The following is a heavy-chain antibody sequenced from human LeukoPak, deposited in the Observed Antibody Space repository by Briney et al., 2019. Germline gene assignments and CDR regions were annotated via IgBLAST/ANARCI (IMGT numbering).Heavy chain of an antibody. J-gene: IGHJ6*02. Sequence: GGSLRLSCAASGFNFSSYSMNWVRQAPGKGLEWVSSISSSSSYIYYADSVKGRFTISRDNAKNSLYLQMNSLRAEDTAVYYCAREVPSYYYCMDVWGQGTTVTVSS. V-gene: IGHV3-21*01. CDR2: ISSSSSYI. CDR1: GFNFSSYS. D-gene: IGHD1-1*01. CDR3: AREVPSYYYCMDV.